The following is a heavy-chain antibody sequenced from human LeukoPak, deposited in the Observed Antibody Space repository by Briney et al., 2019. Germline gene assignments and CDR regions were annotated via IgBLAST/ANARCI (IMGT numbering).Heavy chain of an antibody. CDR1: GGSISSGGYY. D-gene: IGHD4-17*01. V-gene: IGHV4-31*03. CDR2: IYYSGST. J-gene: IGHJ4*02. Sequence: PSETLSLTCSVSGGSISSGGYYWSWIRQHPGKGLEWIGYIYYSGSTYYNPSLKSRVTISVDTSKNQFSLKLSSVTAADTAVYYCARAATVKGFDYWGQGTLVTVSS. CDR3: ARAATVKGFDY.